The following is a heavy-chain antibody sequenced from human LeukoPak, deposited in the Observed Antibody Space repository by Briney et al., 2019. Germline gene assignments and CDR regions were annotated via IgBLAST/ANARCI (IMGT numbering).Heavy chain of an antibody. Sequence: ASVKVSCKVSGYTLTELSMHWVRQAPGKGLEWMGGFDPEDGETIYAQKFQGRVTMTEETSTDTAYMELSSLRSEDTAVYYCATGGQWLADAFDIWGQGTMVTVSS. J-gene: IGHJ3*02. CDR1: GYTLTELS. CDR3: ATGGQWLADAFDI. D-gene: IGHD6-19*01. CDR2: FDPEDGET. V-gene: IGHV1-24*01.